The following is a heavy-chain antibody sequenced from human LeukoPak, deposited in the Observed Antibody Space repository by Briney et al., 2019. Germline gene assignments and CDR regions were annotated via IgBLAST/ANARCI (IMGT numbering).Heavy chain of an antibody. CDR1: GFIFSSNG. Sequence: PGGSLRLSCAASGFIFSSNGMHWVRQAPGKGLEWVAVISYDGSNKYYADSVKGRFTISRDNSKNTLYLQMNSLGAEDTAVYYCARGSLWLQLDYWGQGTLVTVSS. CDR3: ARGSLWLQLDY. CDR2: ISYDGSNK. D-gene: IGHD5-24*01. J-gene: IGHJ4*02. V-gene: IGHV3-30*19.